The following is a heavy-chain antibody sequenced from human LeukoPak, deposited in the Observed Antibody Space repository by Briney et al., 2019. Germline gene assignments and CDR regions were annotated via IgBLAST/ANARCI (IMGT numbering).Heavy chain of an antibody. J-gene: IGHJ4*02. CDR2: ISYDGSNE. CDR1: GFTFSSYA. Sequence: GGSLRLSCAASGFTFSSYAMHWVRQAPGKGREWVAVISYDGSNEYYADSMKGRFTIPRDNSKNTLFLQMDSLRTEDTAVYYCARVPTGVIAAGYYFDYWGQGTLVTVSP. D-gene: IGHD6-13*01. CDR3: ARVPTGVIAAGYYFDY. V-gene: IGHV3-30*04.